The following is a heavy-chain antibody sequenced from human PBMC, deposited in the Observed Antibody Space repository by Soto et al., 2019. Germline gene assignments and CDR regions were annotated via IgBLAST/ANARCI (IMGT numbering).Heavy chain of an antibody. CDR1: GFTFRNHA. V-gene: IGHV3-33*08. CDR2: IWYDGTSK. CDR3: ARDQGIVIIKDH. J-gene: IGHJ4*02. Sequence: QVQLVESGGGVVQPGRSLRLSCAASGFTFRNHAMHWVRQAPGKGLEWVGLIWYDGTSKYYADSVKGRFTIYRDNSKNPLYLEMDSLRVEDTAIYYCARDQGIVIIKDHWGQGTLVTVSS. D-gene: IGHD3-16*02.